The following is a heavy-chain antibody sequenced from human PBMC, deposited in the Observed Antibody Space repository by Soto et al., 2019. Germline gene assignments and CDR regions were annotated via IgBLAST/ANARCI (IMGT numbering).Heavy chain of an antibody. V-gene: IGHV1-58*02. D-gene: IGHD4-4*01. Sequence: GASVKVSCKASGYTFTSYGISWVRQAPGQGLEWIGWIVVGSGNTNYAQKFQERVTITRDMSTSTAYMELSSLRSEDTAVYYCAAVPWTTVRTREFDYWGQGTLVIVSS. CDR1: GYTFTSYG. CDR3: AAVPWTTVRTREFDY. CDR2: IVVGSGNT. J-gene: IGHJ4*02.